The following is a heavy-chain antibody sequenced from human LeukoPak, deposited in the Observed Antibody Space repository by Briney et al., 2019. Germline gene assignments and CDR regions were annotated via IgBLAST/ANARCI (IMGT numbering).Heavy chain of an antibody. D-gene: IGHD6-13*01. J-gene: IGHJ4*02. CDR1: GYTLTGYY. V-gene: IGHV1-2*06. Sequence: ASVKVSCKASGYTLTGYYMHWVRQAPGQGLEWMGRINPNSGGTNYAQKFQGSVTMTRDTSISTAYMELSRLRSDDTAVYYCARARTSSWSTDYWGRGTLVTVSS. CDR2: INPNSGGT. CDR3: ARARTSSWSTDY.